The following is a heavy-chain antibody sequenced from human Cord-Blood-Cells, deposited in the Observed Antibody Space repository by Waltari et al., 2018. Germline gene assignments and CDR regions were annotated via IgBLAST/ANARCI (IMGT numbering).Heavy chain of an antibody. V-gene: IGHV1-69*01. CDR2: IIPIFGKA. Sequence: QVQLVQSGAEVKKPGSSVQVSCKASGVTFSSYAISWVRQAPGQGLEWMGGIIPIFGKANYAQKFQGRVTITADESTSTAYMELSSLRSEDTAVYYCARDLRPYYGTEDDYWGQGTLVTVSS. CDR1: GVTFSSYA. J-gene: IGHJ4*02. CDR3: ARDLRPYYGTEDDY. D-gene: IGHD3-3*01.